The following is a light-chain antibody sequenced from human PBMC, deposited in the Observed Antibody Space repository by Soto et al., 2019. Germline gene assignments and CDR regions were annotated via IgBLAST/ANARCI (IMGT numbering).Light chain of an antibody. V-gene: IGLV4-69*01. Sequence: QPVLTQSPSASASLGASVNLTCTLSSGHNTYAIAWHQQQPEKGPRYLMRVNSDGRHSKGDGIPHRFSGSSSGAERYLTISSLQSEDEADYYCQTWGTANVVFGGGTKLTVL. CDR2: VNSDGRH. J-gene: IGLJ2*01. CDR3: QTWGTANVV. CDR1: SGHNTYA.